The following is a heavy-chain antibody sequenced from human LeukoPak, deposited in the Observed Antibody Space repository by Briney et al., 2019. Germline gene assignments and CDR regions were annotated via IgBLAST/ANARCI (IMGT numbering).Heavy chain of an antibody. CDR3: ARSPLGYDSSGYPIGYYFDY. D-gene: IGHD3-22*01. Sequence: SETLSLTCTVSGYSISSGYYWGWIRQPPGKGLEWIGSIYHSGSTYYNPSLKSRVTISVDTSKNQFSLKLSSVTAADTAVYYCARSPLGYDSSGYPIGYYFDYWGQGTLVTVSS. CDR1: GYSISSGYY. V-gene: IGHV4-38-2*02. J-gene: IGHJ4*02. CDR2: IYHSGST.